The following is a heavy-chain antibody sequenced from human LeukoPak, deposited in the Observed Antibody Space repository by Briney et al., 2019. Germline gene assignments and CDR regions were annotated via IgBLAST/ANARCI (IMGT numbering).Heavy chain of an antibody. V-gene: IGHV5-51*01. CDR2: IYPDDSDT. Sequence: GESLKISCKGSGYSFTSRWIGWVRQMPGKGLEWMGIIYPDDSDTRYSPSFQGQVTISADKSISTAYLQWSRLKASDTAMYYCARTIAVAGTTCDYWGQGTLVTVSS. CDR1: GYSFTSRW. CDR3: ARTIAVAGTTCDY. D-gene: IGHD6-19*01. J-gene: IGHJ4*02.